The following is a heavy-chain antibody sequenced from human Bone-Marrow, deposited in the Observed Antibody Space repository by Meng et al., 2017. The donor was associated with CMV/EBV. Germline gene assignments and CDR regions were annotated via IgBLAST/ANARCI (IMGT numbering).Heavy chain of an antibody. Sequence: ASVKVSCKASGYTFTGYYMHWVRQAPGQGLEWMGWINPNSGGTNYAQKFQGRVTMTRDTSISTASMELSRLRSDDTAVYYCARDPSIAGAAPEDFQLWGQGTLVTVSS. CDR1: GYTFTGYY. J-gene: IGHJ1*01. D-gene: IGHD6-6*01. CDR2: INPNSGGT. V-gene: IGHV1-2*02. CDR3: ARDPSIAGAAPEDFQL.